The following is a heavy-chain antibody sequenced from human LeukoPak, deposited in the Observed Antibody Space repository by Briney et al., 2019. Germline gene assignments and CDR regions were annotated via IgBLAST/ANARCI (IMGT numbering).Heavy chain of an antibody. CDR2: ISSSGSTI. CDR1: GFTFSSYS. Sequence: GGSLRLSCAASGFTFSSYSMNWVRQAPGKGLEWVSYISSSGSTIYYADSVKGRFTISRDNAKNSLYLQMNSLRAEDTAVYYCARAQRELLRFDYWGQGTLVTVSS. CDR3: ARAQRELLRFDY. V-gene: IGHV3-48*04. D-gene: IGHD1-26*01. J-gene: IGHJ4*02.